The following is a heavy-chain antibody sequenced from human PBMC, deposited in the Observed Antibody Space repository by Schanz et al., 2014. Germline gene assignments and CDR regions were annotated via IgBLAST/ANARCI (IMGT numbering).Heavy chain of an antibody. Sequence: EVQLVESGGGWVQPGGSLRLSCAASGFTFSSYAINWVRQAPGKGLEWVANIKKDGSEKYYVDSVKGRFTISRDNAKNSLFLQMNSLRPEDTAVYYCARGRVLESWGQGTLVTVSS. CDR3: ARGRVLES. D-gene: IGHD1-1*01. V-gene: IGHV3-7*01. CDR2: IKKDGSEK. J-gene: IGHJ5*02. CDR1: GFTFSSYA.